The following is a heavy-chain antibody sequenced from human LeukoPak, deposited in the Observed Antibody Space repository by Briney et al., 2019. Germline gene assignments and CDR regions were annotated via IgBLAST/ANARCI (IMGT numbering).Heavy chain of an antibody. CDR2: INDIGDST. Sequence: PGGSLRLSCAASGFTFSSYAMDWVRQAPGKGVEWVSTINDIGDSTYYAVSVRGRFTISRDKSKNTLHLQLNSLRTEDTALYYCIQGFYFDSWGQGTLVTVSS. J-gene: IGHJ4*02. CDR1: GFTFSSYA. CDR3: IQGFYFDS. V-gene: IGHV3-23*01.